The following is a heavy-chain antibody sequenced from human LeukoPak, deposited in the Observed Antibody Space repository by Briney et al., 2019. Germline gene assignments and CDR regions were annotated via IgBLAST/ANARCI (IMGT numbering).Heavy chain of an antibody. CDR2: ISGSGGST. J-gene: IGHJ4*02. CDR3: ARDRRSNRGYDEKNY. V-gene: IGHV3-23*01. Sequence: GGSLRLSCAASGFTFSSYAMSWVRQAPGKGLEWVSAISGSGGSTYYADSVKGRFTISRDNSKNTLYLQMNSLRAEDTAVYYCARDRRSNRGYDEKNYWGQGTLVTVSS. CDR1: GFTFSSYA. D-gene: IGHD5-12*01.